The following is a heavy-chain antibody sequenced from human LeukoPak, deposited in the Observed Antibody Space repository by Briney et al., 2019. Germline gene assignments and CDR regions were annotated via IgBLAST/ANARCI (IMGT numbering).Heavy chain of an antibody. CDR3: ARDIRHSSPF. D-gene: IGHD6-13*01. CDR2: ISYDGSNK. V-gene: IGHV3-30*03. J-gene: IGHJ4*02. Sequence: PGRSLRLSCAASGFTFSSYGMHWVRQAPGKGLEWVAVISYDGSNKYYADSVKGRFVISRDNAENSLYLQMSSLRAEDTAVYYCARDIRHSSPFWGQGSLVTVSS. CDR1: GFTFSSYG.